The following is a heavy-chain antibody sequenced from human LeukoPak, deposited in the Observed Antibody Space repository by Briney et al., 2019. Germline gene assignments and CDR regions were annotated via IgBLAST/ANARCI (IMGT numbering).Heavy chain of an antibody. CDR1: GGSISSGGNY. D-gene: IGHD3-16*02. J-gene: IGHJ4*02. CDR3: ARVEVIGSTRYFDY. CDR2: IYYVGNT. V-gene: IGHV4-31*03. Sequence: SETLSLTCTVSGGSISSGGNYWSWLRQLPGKGLEWIGYIYYVGNTNYNPSLKSRLSMSVDASKNQFSLSLTSVTAADTAVYYCARVEVIGSTRYFDYWGQGAMVSVSS.